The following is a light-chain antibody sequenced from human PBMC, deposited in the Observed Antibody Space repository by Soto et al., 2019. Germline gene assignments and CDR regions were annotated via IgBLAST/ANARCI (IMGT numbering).Light chain of an antibody. V-gene: IGKV3-20*01. CDR2: SAS. J-gene: IGKJ2*01. CDR3: QQYGSSSYA. Sequence: EIVLTQSPGTLSLSPGERATLSCRASQSGSISSLAWYQQKPGQAPRLLLYSASSRATGIPDRISGSGSATDFTLTIRRLEPEDFAVYYCQQYGSSSYAFGQGTNLEIK. CDR1: QSGSISS.